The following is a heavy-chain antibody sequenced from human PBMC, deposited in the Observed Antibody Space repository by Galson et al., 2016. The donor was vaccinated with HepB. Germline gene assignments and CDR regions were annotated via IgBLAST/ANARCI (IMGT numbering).Heavy chain of an antibody. V-gene: IGHV3-13*05. CDR1: GFTFRNYD. CDR2: IGTAGDP. Sequence: SLRLSCAASGFTFRNYDMHWVRQPPGKGLEWVSAIGTAGDPFYAGSMKGRFTISRESAKNSLSLQMNSLRAGDTAVYYCARRTQQLGAFDIWGQGTIVSVSS. CDR3: ARRTQQLGAFDI. J-gene: IGHJ3*02. D-gene: IGHD6-13*01.